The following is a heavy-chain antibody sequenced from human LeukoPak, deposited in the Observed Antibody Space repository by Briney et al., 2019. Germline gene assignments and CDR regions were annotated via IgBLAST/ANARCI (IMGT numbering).Heavy chain of an antibody. CDR1: GGTFSSYA. Sequence: SVKVSCKASGGTFSSYAISWVRQAPGQGLEWMGRIIPIFGIANYAQKFQGRVTITADKSTSTAYMELSSLRPEDTAVYYCARDSSSSGDAFDIWGQGTMVTVSS. D-gene: IGHD6-19*01. CDR2: IIPIFGIA. J-gene: IGHJ3*02. CDR3: ARDSSSSGDAFDI. V-gene: IGHV1-69*04.